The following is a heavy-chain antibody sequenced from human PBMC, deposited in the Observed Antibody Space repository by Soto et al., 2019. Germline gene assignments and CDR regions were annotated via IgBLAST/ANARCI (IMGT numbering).Heavy chain of an antibody. D-gene: IGHD6-19*01. V-gene: IGHV3-30-3*01. CDR2: ISYDGSNK. CDR1: GGTFSSYA. Sequence: SCKASGGTFSSYAMHWVRQAPGKGLEWVAVISYDGSNKYYADSVKGRFTISRDNSKNTLYLQMNSLRAEDTAVYYCARDGRIAVPYYYYYGMDVWGQGTTVTV. CDR3: ARDGRIAVPYYYYYGMDV. J-gene: IGHJ6*02.